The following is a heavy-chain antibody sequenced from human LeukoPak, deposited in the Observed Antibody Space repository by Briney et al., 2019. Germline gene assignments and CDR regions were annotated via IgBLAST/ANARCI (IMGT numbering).Heavy chain of an antibody. Sequence: GASLRLSCAASGFTFSSYEMNWVRQAPGKGLEWVSYISSSGSTIYYADSVKGRFTISRDNAKNSLYLQMNSLRAEDTAVYYCARECCSSTSCYTPCDAFDIWGQGTMVTVSS. V-gene: IGHV3-48*03. J-gene: IGHJ3*02. CDR1: GFTFSSYE. CDR2: ISSSGSTI. CDR3: ARECCSSTSCYTPCDAFDI. D-gene: IGHD2-2*02.